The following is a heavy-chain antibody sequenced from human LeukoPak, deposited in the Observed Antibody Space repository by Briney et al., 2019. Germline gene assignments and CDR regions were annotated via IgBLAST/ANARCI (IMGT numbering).Heavy chain of an antibody. D-gene: IGHD3-10*01. CDR2: IRYDGSNK. Sequence: GGSLRLSCAASGFTFSSYGMRWVRQAPGKGLEWVAFIRYDGSNKYYADSVKGRFTISRDNSKNTLYLQMNSLRAEDTAVYYCASRGRITMVRGVSTTPDAFDIWGQGTMVTVSS. CDR1: GFTFSSYG. J-gene: IGHJ3*02. V-gene: IGHV3-30*02. CDR3: ASRGRITMVRGVSTTPDAFDI.